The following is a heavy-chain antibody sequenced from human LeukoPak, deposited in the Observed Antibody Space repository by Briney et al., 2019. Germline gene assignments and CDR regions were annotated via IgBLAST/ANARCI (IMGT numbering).Heavy chain of an antibody. J-gene: IGHJ6*03. Sequence: PSQTLSLTCTVSGGSISSGSYYWSWIRQPAGKGLEWIGRIYTSGSTNYNPSLKSRVTISVDTSKNQFSLKLSSVTAADTAVYYCARASDGDEYYYYRYMDVWGKGTTVTISS. CDR2: IYTSGST. CDR1: GGSISSGSYY. V-gene: IGHV4-61*02. CDR3: ARASDGDEYYYYRYMDV. D-gene: IGHD4-17*01.